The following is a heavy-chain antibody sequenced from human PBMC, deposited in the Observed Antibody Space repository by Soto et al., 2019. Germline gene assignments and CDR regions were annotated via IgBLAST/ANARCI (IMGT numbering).Heavy chain of an antibody. Sequence: GGSLRLSCTGSGFTFGDFGMSWFRQAPGKGLEWLSFIRSKGYGGTTESAASVRGRFITSRDDSKSIAYLQMNSLKTEDTAVYYCASLTSKKWELHEMDVWGQGTTVTVSS. CDR2: IRSKGYGGTT. J-gene: IGHJ6*02. CDR3: ASLTSKKWELHEMDV. CDR1: GFTFGDFG. V-gene: IGHV3-49*03. D-gene: IGHD1-26*01.